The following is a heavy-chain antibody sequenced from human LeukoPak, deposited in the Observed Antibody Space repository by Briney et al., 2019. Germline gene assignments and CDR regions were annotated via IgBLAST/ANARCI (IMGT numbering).Heavy chain of an antibody. V-gene: IGHV3-30*02. CDR2: IRYDGNKK. J-gene: IGHJ5*02. CDR3: ARDLRLWFGINLPWNWFDP. D-gene: IGHD3-10*01. Sequence: PGGSLRLSCAASGFIFSSYGMHWVRQAPGKGLEWVAFIRYDGNKKYYADSVKGRFTISRDNAKNSLYLQMNSLRAEDTAVYYCARDLRLWFGINLPWNWFDPWGQGTLVTVSS. CDR1: GFIFSSYG.